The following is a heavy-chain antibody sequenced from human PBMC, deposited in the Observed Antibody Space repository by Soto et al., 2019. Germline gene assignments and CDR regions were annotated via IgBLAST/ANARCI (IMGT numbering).Heavy chain of an antibody. Sequence: GGSLRLSCAASGFTFSSYAMHWVRQAPGKGLEWVAVISYDGSNKYYADSVKGRFTISRDNSKNTLYLQMNSLRAEDTAVYYCAREGSGCSGGSCYPHLNYYYSMDVWGQGTTVTVSS. J-gene: IGHJ6*02. V-gene: IGHV3-30-3*01. CDR1: GFTFSSYA. CDR3: AREGSGCSGGSCYPHLNYYYSMDV. CDR2: ISYDGSNK. D-gene: IGHD2-15*01.